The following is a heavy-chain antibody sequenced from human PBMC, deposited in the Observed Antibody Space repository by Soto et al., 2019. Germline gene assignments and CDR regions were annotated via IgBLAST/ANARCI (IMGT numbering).Heavy chain of an antibody. CDR1: GDNVSSNSAA. Sequence: QVRLQQSGPGLVRPSQTLSLTCAISGDNVSSNSAAWNWIRQSPSRGLEWLGRTYYRSKWYNDYAMSVKSRITISPDTSKNHFSLPLNSVTPGDTAVYYCARVIAAASTDYYYAMDVWGQGTTVTVSS. CDR2: TYYRSKWYN. CDR3: ARVIAAASTDYYYAMDV. D-gene: IGHD6-13*01. J-gene: IGHJ6*02. V-gene: IGHV6-1*01.